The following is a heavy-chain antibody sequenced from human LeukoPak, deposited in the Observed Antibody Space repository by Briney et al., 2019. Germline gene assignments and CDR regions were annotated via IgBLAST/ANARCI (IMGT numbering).Heavy chain of an antibody. CDR2: INHSGST. Sequence: SETLSLTCAVYGGSFSNYYWSWIRQPPGKGLERIGEINHSGSTNYNPSLKSRVTISIDTSKNQFSLKLSSVTAADTAVYYCAGDSSGYYRFVAFDIWGQGQWSPSLQ. CDR3: AGDSSGYYRFVAFDI. V-gene: IGHV4-34*01. D-gene: IGHD3-22*01. CDR1: GGSFSNYY. J-gene: IGHJ3*02.